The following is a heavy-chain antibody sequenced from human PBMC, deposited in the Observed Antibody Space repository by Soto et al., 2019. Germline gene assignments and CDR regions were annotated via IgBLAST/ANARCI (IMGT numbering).Heavy chain of an antibody. J-gene: IGHJ6*02. D-gene: IGHD2-15*01. CDR3: ARVVRCTRSGCYYLAMDV. CDR1: GESVSSGFYY. V-gene: IGHV4-61*01. CDR2: ILSSGRS. Sequence: SETLSLTCTVSGESVSSGFYYWNWIRQAPGKGLEWIGSILSSGRSNYNPSLKSRVSMSVDTSKNQFSLRLTSVGAADSAIYYCARVVRCTRSGCYYLAMDVWGQGTTVTVSS.